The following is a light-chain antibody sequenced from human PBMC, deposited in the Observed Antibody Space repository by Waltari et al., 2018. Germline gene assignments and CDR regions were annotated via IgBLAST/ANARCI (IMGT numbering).Light chain of an antibody. V-gene: IGLV2-14*03. Sequence: QSALTQPASVSGSPGQSITISCTGTSSDVGGYNCVSWYQHHPGKAPTLLVFDVSTRPSGASNRFSGSKSGNTASLTIAGLQAGDEADYYCSSKTSSSTVVFGGGTKLTVL. CDR2: DVS. CDR1: SSDVGGYNC. CDR3: SSKTSSSTVV. J-gene: IGLJ2*01.